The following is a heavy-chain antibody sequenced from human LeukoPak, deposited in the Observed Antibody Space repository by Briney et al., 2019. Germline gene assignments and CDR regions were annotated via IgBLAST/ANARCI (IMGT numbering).Heavy chain of an antibody. CDR2: IQFDGNKK. CDR1: GFTFNTYG. J-gene: IGHJ1*01. CDR3: AKAGSRLGYCSSTSCSHFQH. D-gene: IGHD2-2*01. Sequence: PGGSLRLSCAASGFTFNTYGMHWVRQAPGTGLEWVAFIQFDGNKKYYSDSVKGRFTISRDNSKNTLYLQMNSLRAEDTAVYYCAKAGSRLGYCSSTSCSHFQHWGQGTLVTVSS. V-gene: IGHV3-30*02.